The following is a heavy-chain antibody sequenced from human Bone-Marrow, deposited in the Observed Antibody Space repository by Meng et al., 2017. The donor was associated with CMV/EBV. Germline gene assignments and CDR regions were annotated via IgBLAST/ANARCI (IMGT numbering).Heavy chain of an antibody. CDR3: AKESSGCGYNWFDP. D-gene: IGHD6-19*01. CDR2: ISYDGSNK. J-gene: IGHJ5*02. V-gene: IGHV3-30-3*01. CDR1: GFTFSSYA. Sequence: GGSLRLPCAASGFTFSSYAMHWVRQAPGKGLEWVAVISYDGSNKYYADSVKGRFTFSRDNSKNTLYLQMNSLRAEDTSVYYCAKESSGCGYNWFDPWGQGTLVTVSS.